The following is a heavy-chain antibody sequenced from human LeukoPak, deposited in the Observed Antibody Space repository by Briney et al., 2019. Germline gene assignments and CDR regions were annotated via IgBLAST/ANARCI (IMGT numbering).Heavy chain of an antibody. D-gene: IGHD2-15*01. V-gene: IGHV4-59*01. CDR3: ARGARYFDH. Sequence: SETLSLTCTVSGGSISSSYWSWIRQPPGKGLEYIGYIYNSEITNYNPSLKNRVTISVDTSKNQFSLKLNSVTAADTAVYYCARGARYFDHWGQRILVTVS. CDR1: GGSISSSY. CDR2: IYNSEIT. J-gene: IGHJ4*02.